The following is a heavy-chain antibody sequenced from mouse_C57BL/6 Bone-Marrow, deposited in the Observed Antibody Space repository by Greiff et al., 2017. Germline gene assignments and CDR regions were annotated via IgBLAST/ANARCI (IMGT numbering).Heavy chain of an antibody. Sequence: EVMLVESGGGLVQPGGSLKLSCAASGFTFSDYGMAWVRQAPRKGPEWVAFISNLAYSIYYADTVTGRFTISRENAKNTLYLEMSSLRSEDTARYYCARQNAYYYYAMDYWGQGTSVTVSA. CDR3: ARQNAYYYYAMDY. V-gene: IGHV5-15*01. CDR1: GFTFSDYG. J-gene: IGHJ4*01. D-gene: IGHD6-5*01. CDR2: ISNLAYSI.